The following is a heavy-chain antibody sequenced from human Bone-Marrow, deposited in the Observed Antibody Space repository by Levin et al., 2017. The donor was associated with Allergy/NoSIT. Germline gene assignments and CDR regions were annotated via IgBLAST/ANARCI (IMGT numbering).Heavy chain of an antibody. CDR1: GGSITSSSYY. Sequence: SETLSLTCTVSGGSITSSSYYWGWIRQPPGKGLEWIGSIYYSGSTHYNPSLKSRVTISVDTSKNQFSLRLSSVTAADTAVYYCARHVGDYYFDTSGVVDYWGQGTLVTVSS. CDR3: ARHVGDYYFDTSGVVDY. CDR2: IYYSGST. V-gene: IGHV4-39*01. J-gene: IGHJ4*02. D-gene: IGHD3-22*01.